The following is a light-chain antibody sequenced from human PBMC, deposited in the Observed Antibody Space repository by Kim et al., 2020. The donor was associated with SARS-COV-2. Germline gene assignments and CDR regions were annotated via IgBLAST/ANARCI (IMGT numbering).Light chain of an antibody. V-gene: IGLV2-14*01. CDR3: SSYTTSSTLL. CDR1: YNY. CDR2: EVT. J-gene: IGLJ2*01. Sequence: YNYVSWYQQHPGKVPKLIIYEVTKRPSGVSNRFSASKSGNTASLTISGLQAEDEADYFCSSYTTSSTLLFGGGTKLTVL.